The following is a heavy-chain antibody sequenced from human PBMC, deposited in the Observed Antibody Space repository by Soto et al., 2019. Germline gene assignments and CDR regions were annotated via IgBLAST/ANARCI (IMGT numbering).Heavy chain of an antibody. J-gene: IGHJ6*03. V-gene: IGHV4-59*08. CDR3: ARHYYGSDYYYYYYMDV. D-gene: IGHD3-10*01. CDR2: IYYSGST. CDR1: GGYISSYY. Sequence: SETLYLTCTVSGGYISSYYWSWIRQPPGKGLEWIGYIYYSGSTNYNPSLKSRVTISVDTSKNQFSLKLSSVTAADTAVYYCARHYYGSDYYYYYYMDVWGKGTTVTVSS.